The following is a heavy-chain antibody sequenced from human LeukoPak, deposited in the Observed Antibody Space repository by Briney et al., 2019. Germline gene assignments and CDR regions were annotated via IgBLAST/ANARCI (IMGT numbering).Heavy chain of an antibody. D-gene: IGHD3-22*01. V-gene: IGHV3-23*01. CDR2: ISGSGGST. Sequence: GGSLRLSCAASGFTFSSYAMSWVRQAPGKGLEWVSGISGSGGSTYYADSVKGRFTTSRDDSKNTLYLQMNSLRADDTAVYYCAKKYDSSGFYFDYWGQGTLVTVSS. CDR3: AKKYDSSGFYFDY. CDR1: GFTFSSYA. J-gene: IGHJ4*02.